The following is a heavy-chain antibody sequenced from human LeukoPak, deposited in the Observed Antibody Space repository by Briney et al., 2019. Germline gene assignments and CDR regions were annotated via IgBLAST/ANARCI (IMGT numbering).Heavy chain of an antibody. Sequence: GGSLRLSCAASGFTFSTYGMHWVRQAPGKGLEWVAVISYDGSNKYYADSVKGRFTISRDNPKNTVYLQMNSLREEDTAVYYCAKDGGMITFGGAGWGQGTLVTVSS. CDR2: ISYDGSNK. CDR3: AKDGGMITFGGAG. V-gene: IGHV3-30*18. J-gene: IGHJ4*02. CDR1: GFTFSTYG. D-gene: IGHD3-16*01.